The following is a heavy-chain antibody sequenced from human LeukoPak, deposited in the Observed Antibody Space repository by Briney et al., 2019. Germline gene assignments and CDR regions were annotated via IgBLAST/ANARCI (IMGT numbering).Heavy chain of an antibody. CDR1: GFTFSSYE. CDR3: ATLVNYWSFDY. J-gene: IGHJ4*02. Sequence: KPGGSLRLSCGASGFTFSSYEMNWVRQAPGKGLEWVSYISSSGSTIYYADSVKGRFTISRDNAKNSLYLQMNSLRAEDTAVYYCATLVNYWSFDYWGQGTLVTVSS. D-gene: IGHD1-1*01. V-gene: IGHV3-48*03. CDR2: ISSSGSTI.